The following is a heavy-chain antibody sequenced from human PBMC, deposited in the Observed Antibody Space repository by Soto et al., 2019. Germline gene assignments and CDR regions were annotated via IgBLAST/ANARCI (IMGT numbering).Heavy chain of an antibody. Sequence: QVQVVQSGAEVKKPGASVKVSCKASGYTFTRYGITWVRQAPGQGLEWMGWISTYNGNTNYAPRLQGRVTMTRDTSTSTVYMELRSLRSDDTAIYYCARVVESPMVEVGGTFDYWGQGTLVTVSS. V-gene: IGHV1-18*01. CDR2: ISTYNGNT. CDR1: GYTFTRYG. D-gene: IGHD5-18*01. J-gene: IGHJ4*02. CDR3: ARVVESPMVEVGGTFDY.